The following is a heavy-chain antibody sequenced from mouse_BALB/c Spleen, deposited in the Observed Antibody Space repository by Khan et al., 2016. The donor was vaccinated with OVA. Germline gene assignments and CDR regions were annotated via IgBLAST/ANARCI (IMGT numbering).Heavy chain of an antibody. CDR2: INPGNGNT. CDR3: ARSQLGLRLDY. V-gene: IGHV1-54*01. Sequence: QVQLKQSGAELVRPGTSVKVSCKATGYAFTSYLIEWINQRPGQGLEWIGLINPGNGNTNYNEKFKGKATLTADKSSSTAYMQLSSLTSDDSTVSFCARSQLGLRLDYCGPGTTLTVSS. CDR1: GYAFTSYL. D-gene: IGHD3-1*01. J-gene: IGHJ2*01.